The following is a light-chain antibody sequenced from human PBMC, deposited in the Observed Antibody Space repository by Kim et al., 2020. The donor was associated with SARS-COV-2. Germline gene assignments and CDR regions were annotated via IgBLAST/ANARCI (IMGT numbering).Light chain of an antibody. Sequence: VSVGDRVTITCRASRGISNFLAWYQQKPGKIPKLLIYLASTLQSGVPSRFSGSRSGSDFTLTISSLQPEDAATYYCQKYDRAPFTFGPGTKVDIK. V-gene: IGKV1-27*01. CDR3: QKYDRAPFT. CDR2: LAS. CDR1: RGISNF. J-gene: IGKJ3*01.